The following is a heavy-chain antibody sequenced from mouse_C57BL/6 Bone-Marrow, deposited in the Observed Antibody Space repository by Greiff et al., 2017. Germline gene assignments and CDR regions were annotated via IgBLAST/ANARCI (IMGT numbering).Heavy chain of an antibody. CDR1: GFTFSDYG. Sequence: DVMLVESGGGLVQPGGSLKLSCAASGFTFSDYGMAWVRQAPRKGPEWVAFISNLAYSISYADTVTGRFTISRANAKNTLYLEMSSLWSEDTAMYYCARRGDYGSSYEGYWGQGTTLTVSS. D-gene: IGHD1-1*01. CDR2: ISNLAYSI. V-gene: IGHV5-15*04. J-gene: IGHJ2*01. CDR3: ARRGDYGSSYEGY.